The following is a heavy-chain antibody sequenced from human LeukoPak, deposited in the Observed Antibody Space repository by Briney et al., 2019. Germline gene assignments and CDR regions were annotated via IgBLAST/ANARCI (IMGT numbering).Heavy chain of an antibody. D-gene: IGHD2-2*01. CDR3: ARSAAGHQYYFDY. CDR2: IYDSGST. V-gene: IGHV4-59*11. J-gene: IGHJ4*02. CDR1: GGSLSSHH. Sequence: SETLSLTCTVSGGSLSSHHWSWIRQPPGKGLEWIGYIYDSGSTNYNPSLKSRVTISVDRSKNQVSLILSSLTAADTAIYYCARSAAGHQYYFDYWGRGTLVTVSS.